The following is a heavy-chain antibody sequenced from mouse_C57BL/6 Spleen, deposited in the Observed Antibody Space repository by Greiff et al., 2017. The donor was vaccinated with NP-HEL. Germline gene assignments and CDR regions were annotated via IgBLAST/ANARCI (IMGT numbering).Heavy chain of an antibody. D-gene: IGHD4-1*01. J-gene: IGHJ1*03. Sequence: EVQGVESGGGLVQPKGSLKLSCAASGFSFNTYAMNWVRQAPGKGLEWVARIRSKSNNYATYYADSVKDRFTISRDDSESMLYLQMNNLKTEDTAMYYCVRLWGEGYFDVWGTGTTVTVSS. CDR3: VRLWGEGYFDV. CDR2: IRSKSNNYAT. V-gene: IGHV10-1*01. CDR1: GFSFNTYA.